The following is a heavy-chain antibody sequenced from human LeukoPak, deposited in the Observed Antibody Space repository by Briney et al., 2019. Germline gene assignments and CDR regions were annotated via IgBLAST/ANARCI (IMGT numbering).Heavy chain of an antibody. CDR2: IIPIFGTA. V-gene: IGHV1-69*13. CDR3: ARGTDTAMANYYYGMDV. Sequence: EASVKVSCKASGGTFSSYAISWVRQAPGQGLEWMGGIIPIFGTANYAQKFQGRVTITADESTSTAYTELSSLRSEDTAVYYCARGTDTAMANYYYGMDVWGQGTTVTVSS. CDR1: GGTFSSYA. D-gene: IGHD5-18*01. J-gene: IGHJ6*02.